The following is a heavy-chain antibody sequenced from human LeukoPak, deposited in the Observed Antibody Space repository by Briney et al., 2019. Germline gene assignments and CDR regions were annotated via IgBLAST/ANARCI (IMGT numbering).Heavy chain of an antibody. Sequence: GGSLRLSCAASGFTFSSYWMHWVRQAPEKGLVWVSRINSDGSSTSYADSVKGRFTISRDNAKNTLYLQMNSLRAEDTAVYYCARDGLYDFWSGYPDYWGQGTLVTVSS. V-gene: IGHV3-74*01. CDR3: ARDGLYDFWSGYPDY. CDR2: INSDGSST. D-gene: IGHD3-3*01. CDR1: GFTFSSYW. J-gene: IGHJ4*02.